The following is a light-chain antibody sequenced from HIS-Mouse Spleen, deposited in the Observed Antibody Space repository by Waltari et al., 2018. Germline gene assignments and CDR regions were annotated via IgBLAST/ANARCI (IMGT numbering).Light chain of an antibody. CDR2: EGS. V-gene: IGLV2-23*03. CDR1: SSDVGSYNL. Sequence: QSALTQPASVSGSPGQSITISCTGTSSDVGSYNLVSWYQQHPGKAPKLMCYEGSKRRSGVSNRFSGSKYGNTASLTISGLQAEDEADYYCCSYAGSSTFVVVFGGGTKLTVL. CDR3: CSYAGSSTFVVV. J-gene: IGLJ2*01.